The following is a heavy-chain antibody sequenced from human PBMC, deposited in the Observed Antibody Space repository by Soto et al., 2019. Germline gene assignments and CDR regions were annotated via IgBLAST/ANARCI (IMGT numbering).Heavy chain of an antibody. CDR3: ARASGESYPGSRVFDS. V-gene: IGHV3-23*01. CDR2: VTVTGGYT. CDR1: TMSFNTYG. D-gene: IGHD3-10*01. J-gene: IGHJ4*02. Sequence: GGSLRLSCAASTMSFNTYGVTWVRQAPGKGLEWVSTVTVTGGYTYYADSVKGRFTIYRDNYENTLYLQMNSLRAEDTAIYYCARASGESYPGSRVFDSWGQGTRVTVS.